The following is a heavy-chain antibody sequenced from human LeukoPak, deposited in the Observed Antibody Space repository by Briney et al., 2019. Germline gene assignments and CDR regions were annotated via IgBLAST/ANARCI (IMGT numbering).Heavy chain of an antibody. J-gene: IGHJ4*02. CDR3: ARTTGN. D-gene: IGHD4-17*01. CDR2: IYSGGST. V-gene: IGHV3-66*01. CDR1: GFTFSSYA. Sequence: QSGGSLRLSCAASGFTFSSYAMNWVRQAPGKGLEWVSVIYSGGSTYYADSVKGRFTISTDNSKNTLYLQMNSLRGEDTAVYYCARTTGNWGQGTLVTVSS.